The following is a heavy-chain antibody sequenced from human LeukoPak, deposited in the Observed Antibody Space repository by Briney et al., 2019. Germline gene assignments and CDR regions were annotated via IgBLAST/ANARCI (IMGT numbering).Heavy chain of an antibody. Sequence: SVKVSCKASGGTFSSYAISWVRQAPGQGLEWMGRIIPIFGIANYAQKFQGRVTITADTSTSTAYMELSSLRSEDTAVYYCARDKNGYSGYDSPAPFDYWGQGTLVTVSS. CDR1: GGTFSSYA. V-gene: IGHV1-69*04. J-gene: IGHJ4*02. D-gene: IGHD5-12*01. CDR2: IIPIFGIA. CDR3: ARDKNGYSGYDSPAPFDY.